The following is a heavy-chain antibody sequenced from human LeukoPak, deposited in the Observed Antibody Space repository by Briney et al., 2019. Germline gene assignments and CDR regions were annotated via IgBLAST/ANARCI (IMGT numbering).Heavy chain of an antibody. J-gene: IGHJ4*02. CDR1: GYTFTTYW. D-gene: IGHD1-26*01. CDR3: ARHQDGRSYGLDY. Sequence: GESLKISCKGSGYTFTTYWIGWVRQMPGKGLEWMGIIYPGDSDTRHSPSFQGQVTISADKSISTAYLQWSSLKASDTAMYYCARHQDGRSYGLDYWGQGTLVTVSS. CDR2: IYPGDSDT. V-gene: IGHV5-51*01.